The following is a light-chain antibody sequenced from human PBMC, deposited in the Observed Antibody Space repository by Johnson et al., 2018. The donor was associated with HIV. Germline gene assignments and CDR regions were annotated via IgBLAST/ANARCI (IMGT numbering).Light chain of an antibody. J-gene: IGLJ1*01. CDR1: TSNIGSNT. CDR2: RNN. V-gene: IGLV1-44*01. Sequence: QSVLTQPPSASGTPGQRVTISCSGSTSNIGSNTVNWYQQLPGTAPKLLIYRNNQRPSGIPDRFSGSKSGTSATLGITGLQTGDEADFYCATWDSILTAYVFGAGTKVTV. CDR3: ATWDSILTAYV.